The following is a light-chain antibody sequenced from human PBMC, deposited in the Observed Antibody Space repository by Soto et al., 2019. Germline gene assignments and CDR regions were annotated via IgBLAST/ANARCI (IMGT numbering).Light chain of an antibody. V-gene: IGKV3-15*01. CDR2: GAS. Sequence: EIVMTQSPATLSVSPGERATLSCRASQSVSNNLAWYQQKPGQAPRLLIYGASTRATGIPARFSGSGSGTEFTLTISSQQSEDFAIYFCQKYNNWPPDRTFGQGTKVEIK. CDR3: QKYNNWPPDRT. CDR1: QSVSNN. J-gene: IGKJ1*01.